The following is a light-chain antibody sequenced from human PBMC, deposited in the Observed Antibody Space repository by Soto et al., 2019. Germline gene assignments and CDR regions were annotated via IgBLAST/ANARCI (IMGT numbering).Light chain of an antibody. CDR1: NSDIGAYNY. CDR2: EVT. J-gene: IGLJ1*01. Sequence: QSVLTQPASVSGSPGQSITISCTGSNSDIGAYNYVSWYQQHPGKAPKLIIHEVTNRPSGVSHRFSGSKSGYTASLTISGLQEEDEVDYYCRSSTSTYFYVFGTGTKVTVL. CDR3: RSSTSTYFYV. V-gene: IGLV2-14*01.